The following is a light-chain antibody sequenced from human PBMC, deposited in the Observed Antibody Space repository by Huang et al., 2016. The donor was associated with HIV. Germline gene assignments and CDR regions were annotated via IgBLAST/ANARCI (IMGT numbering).Light chain of an antibody. Sequence: EILLTQSPTTLSLSPGERATLSCRASQSVTNYLSWSQQRPGQAPRLVIPAVSPRATGIPARCSGSGSGTDFTLTITNLEPDDFAIYYCQQHDNWPPITFGQGTRLEIK. CDR2: AVS. J-gene: IGKJ5*01. CDR1: QSVTNY. V-gene: IGKV3-11*01. CDR3: QQHDNWPPIT.